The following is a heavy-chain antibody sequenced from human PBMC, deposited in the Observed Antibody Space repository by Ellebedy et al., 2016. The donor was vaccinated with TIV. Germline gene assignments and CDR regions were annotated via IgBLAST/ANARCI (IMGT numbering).Heavy chain of an antibody. CDR3: ARRARHHYYYGMDV. J-gene: IGHJ6*02. CDR1: GYSFTSYW. D-gene: IGHD6-6*01. CDR2: IYPGDSDT. Sequence: GGSLRLSCKGSGYSFTSYWIGWVRQMPGKGLEWMGIIYPGDSDTRYSPSFQGQVTISADKSISTAYLQWSSLKASDTAMYYCARRARHHYYYGMDVWGQGTTVSVSS. V-gene: IGHV5-51*01.